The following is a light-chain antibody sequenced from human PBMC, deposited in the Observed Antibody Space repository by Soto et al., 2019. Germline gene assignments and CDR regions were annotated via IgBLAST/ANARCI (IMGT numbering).Light chain of an antibody. CDR1: QGICSY. V-gene: IGKV1-9*01. CDR2: AAS. Sequence: IQLTQSPSSLSASLGDRVTITCRASQGICSYLVWYQQKPGKVPKLLIYAASTLQSGVPSRFSGSGSGTDFTLTISSLQPDDFATYYCQQGSSFPWTFGQGTKVDIK. J-gene: IGKJ1*01. CDR3: QQGSSFPWT.